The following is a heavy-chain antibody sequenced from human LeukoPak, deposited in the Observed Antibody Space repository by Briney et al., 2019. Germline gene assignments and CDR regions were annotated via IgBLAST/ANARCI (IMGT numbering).Heavy chain of an antibody. CDR3: ATLAGEHQAPFHY. V-gene: IGHV1-2*02. J-gene: IGHJ3*01. D-gene: IGHD1-26*01. CDR2: INPNSGVT. CDR1: GYTFTGYY. Sequence: ASVKVSCKASGYTFTGYYMHWVRQAPGQGLEWMGWINPNSGVTNYAQNFQGRVTMTRDTSISTAYMEQSRLKSDDTAVYYCATLAGEHQAPFHYWGQGTMVTVSS.